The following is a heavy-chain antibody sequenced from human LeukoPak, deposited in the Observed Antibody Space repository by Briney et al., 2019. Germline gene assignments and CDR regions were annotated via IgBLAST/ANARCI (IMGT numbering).Heavy chain of an antibody. CDR1: GGPFSGYY. V-gene: IGHV4-34*01. J-gene: IGHJ4*02. CDR3: ARGYYDRSGYYYFDY. D-gene: IGHD3-22*01. Sequence: SETLSLTCAVFGGPFSGYYWTWIRQPPGKALEWRGEINHTGNTNYNPSLKSRLTISVDTSKNHSSLNLTSMTAADTALYFCARGYYDRSGYYYFDYWGQGTLVTVSS. CDR2: INHTGNT.